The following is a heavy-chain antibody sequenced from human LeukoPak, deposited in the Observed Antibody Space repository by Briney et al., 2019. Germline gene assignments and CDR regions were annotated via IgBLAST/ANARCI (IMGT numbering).Heavy chain of an antibody. V-gene: IGHV4-4*02. J-gene: IGHJ4*02. D-gene: IGHD3-10*01. CDR2: MYHSGST. CDR1: GGSISSSNW. CDR3: ARTTYYYGSGSRHEIDY. Sequence: PSETLSLTCAVSGGSISSSNWWSWVRQPPGKGLEWIGEMYHSGSTNYNPSLKSRVTISVDTSKNQFSLKLSSVTAADTAVYYCARTTYYYGSGSRHEIDYWGQGTLVTVSS.